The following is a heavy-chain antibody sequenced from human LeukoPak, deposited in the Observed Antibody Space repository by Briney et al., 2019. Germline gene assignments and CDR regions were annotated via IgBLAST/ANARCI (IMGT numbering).Heavy chain of an antibody. CDR2: ISSSSSYI. V-gene: IGHV3-21*01. CDR3: ARLFPDCSSTSCYGAKYYYYYMDV. Sequence: GGSLRLSCAASGFTFSSYSMNWVRQAPGKGLEWVSSISSSSSYIYYADSVKGRFTISRDNAKNSLYLQMNSLRAEDTAVYYCARLFPDCSSTSCYGAKYYYYYMDVWGKGTTVTVSS. CDR1: GFTFSSYS. D-gene: IGHD2-2*01. J-gene: IGHJ6*03.